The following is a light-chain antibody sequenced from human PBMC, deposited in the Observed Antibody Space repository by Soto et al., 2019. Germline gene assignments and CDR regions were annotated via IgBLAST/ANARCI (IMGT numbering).Light chain of an antibody. CDR1: QGISSY. J-gene: IGKJ1*01. V-gene: IGKV1-9*01. CDR3: QQLNSYPWT. Sequence: DIPLTQSPSFLSASVGDRVTITCRASQGISSYLAWYQQKPGKAPKLLIYAASTLQSGFPSRFSGSGSGTEFTLTVSSLQPEDFATYYCQQLNSYPWTFGQGTKVEIK. CDR2: AAS.